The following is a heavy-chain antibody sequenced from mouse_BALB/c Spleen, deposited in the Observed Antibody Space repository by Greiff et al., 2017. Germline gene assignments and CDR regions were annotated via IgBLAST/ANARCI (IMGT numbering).Heavy chain of an antibody. J-gene: IGHJ2*01. D-gene: IGHD3-3*01. Sequence: VMLVESGAELVRPGTSVKVSCKASGYAFTNYLIEWVKQRPGQGLEWIGVINPGSGGTNYNEKFKGKATLTADKSSSTAYMQLSSLTSDDSAVYFCARGGRGFDYWGQGTTLTVSS. CDR2: INPGSGGT. V-gene: IGHV1-54*01. CDR3: ARGGRGFDY. CDR1: GYAFTNYL.